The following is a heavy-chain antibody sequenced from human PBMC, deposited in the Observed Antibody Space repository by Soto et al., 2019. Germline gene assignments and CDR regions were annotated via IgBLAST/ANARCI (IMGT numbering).Heavy chain of an antibody. Sequence: GASVKVSCKAAGYTFTSYDINWVRQATGQGFEWMGWMNPNSGNTNYAQKFQGWVTMTRDTSISTAYMELSRLRSDDTAVYYCARTHCSSISCYVGSWDYWGQGTLVTVSS. CDR3: ARTHCSSISCYVGSWDY. V-gene: IGHV1-2*04. J-gene: IGHJ4*02. CDR2: MNPNSGNT. CDR1: GYTFTSYD. D-gene: IGHD2-2*01.